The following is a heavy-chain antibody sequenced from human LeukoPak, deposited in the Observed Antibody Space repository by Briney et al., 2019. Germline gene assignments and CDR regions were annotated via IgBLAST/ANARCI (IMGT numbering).Heavy chain of an antibody. V-gene: IGHV3-23*01. J-gene: IGHJ4*02. CDR2: ISGSGGST. CDR3: AKYPTPGIAVGGTDFFDY. CDR1: GFTFSSYA. Sequence: GGSLRLSCAASGFTFSSYAMSWVRQAPGKGLEWVSAISGSGGSTYYADSVKGRFTISRDNSKNTLYLQMNSLRAEDTAVYYCAKYPTPGIAVGGTDFFDYWGQGTLVTVSS. D-gene: IGHD6-19*01.